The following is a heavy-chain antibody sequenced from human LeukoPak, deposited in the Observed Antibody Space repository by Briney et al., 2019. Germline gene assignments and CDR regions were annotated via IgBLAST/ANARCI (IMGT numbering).Heavy chain of an antibody. J-gene: IGHJ3*02. D-gene: IGHD6-19*01. Sequence: PGGSLCLSCAVSGFSVSSYYMSWVRQAAGKGLEWVWRIYSGGSTYYADSVKSRFTISGDTSKNTLYLKMSSLRAEDTAVYYCARAHGYSSGWYVPDAFDIWGQGTMVTVSS. CDR1: GFSVSSYY. CDR2: IYSGGST. V-gene: IGHV3-53*05. CDR3: ARAHGYSSGWYVPDAFDI.